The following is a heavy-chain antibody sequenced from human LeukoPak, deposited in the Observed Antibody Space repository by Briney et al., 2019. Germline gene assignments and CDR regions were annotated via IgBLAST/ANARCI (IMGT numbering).Heavy chain of an antibody. Sequence: ASVKVSCKASGGTFSSYAISWVRQAPGPGLEWMGRIIPILGKANYAQEFQGRVTITADKSTSTAHMELSGLRSEDTAVYYCARDYYDSRGYYPDYWGQGTLVTVSS. J-gene: IGHJ4*02. CDR1: GGTFSSYA. CDR2: IIPILGKA. D-gene: IGHD3-22*01. CDR3: ARDYYDSRGYYPDY. V-gene: IGHV1-69*04.